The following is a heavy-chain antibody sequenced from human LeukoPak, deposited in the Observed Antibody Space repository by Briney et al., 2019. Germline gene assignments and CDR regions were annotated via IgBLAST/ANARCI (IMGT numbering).Heavy chain of an antibody. J-gene: IGHJ4*02. CDR1: SGSISSSSYY. CDR3: ARTTYYYDSSFYRTTYYFDY. Sequence: EXLSLTCTVSSGSISSSSYYWGWLRQPPGRGLEWVGSIYYSGSTNYNPSRKSRVTISVKKSKKQFSLKLSSVTAADTAVYYCARTTYYYDSSFYRTTYYFDYWGQGTLVTVSS. D-gene: IGHD3-22*01. V-gene: IGHV4-39*01. CDR2: IYYSGST.